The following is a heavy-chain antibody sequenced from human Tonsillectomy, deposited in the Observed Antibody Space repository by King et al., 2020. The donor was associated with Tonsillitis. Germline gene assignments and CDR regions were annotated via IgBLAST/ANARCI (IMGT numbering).Heavy chain of an antibody. Sequence: VQLQESGPGLVQPSETLSLTCTVSGGSLTNYYWSWIRQPPGERPEWIGYIYYSGSTRYNPSLQMRVTISVDTSKNQCSLKLSSVTAADTAVYYCARHTRQQPPPVGYHYMDVWGKGTTVIVSS. CDR2: IYYSGST. D-gene: IGHD6-13*01. CDR3: ARHTRQQPPPVGYHYMDV. V-gene: IGHV4-59*08. J-gene: IGHJ6*03. CDR1: GGSLTNYY.